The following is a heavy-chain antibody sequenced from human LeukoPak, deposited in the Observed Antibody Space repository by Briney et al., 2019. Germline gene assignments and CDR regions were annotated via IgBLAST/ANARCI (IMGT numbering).Heavy chain of an antibody. CDR1: GFTFSSYW. J-gene: IGHJ4*02. Sequence: PTGGSLRLSCAASGFTFSSYWMHWVRQAPGKGLVWVSRINSDGSSTSYADSVKGRFTISRDNAKNTLYLQMNSLRAEDTAVYYCARGGSNTYYYDSSGYPYYFDYWGQGTLVTVSS. CDR3: ARGGSNTYYYDSSGYPYYFDY. CDR2: INSDGSST. D-gene: IGHD3-22*01. V-gene: IGHV3-74*01.